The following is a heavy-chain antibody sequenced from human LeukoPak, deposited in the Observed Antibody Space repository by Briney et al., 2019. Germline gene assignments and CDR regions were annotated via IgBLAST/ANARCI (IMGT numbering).Heavy chain of an antibody. V-gene: IGHV3-23*01. D-gene: IGHD6-13*01. CDR3: AKAGYSSSWYSRPMGYYFDY. CDR1: GFTFSSYA. J-gene: IGHJ4*02. CDR2: ISGSGGST. Sequence: PGGSLRLSCAASGFTFSSYATSWVRQAPGKGLEWVSAISGSGGSTYYADSVKGRFTISRDNSKNTLYLQMNSLRAEDTAVYYCAKAGYSSSWYSRPMGYYFDYWGQGTLVTVSS.